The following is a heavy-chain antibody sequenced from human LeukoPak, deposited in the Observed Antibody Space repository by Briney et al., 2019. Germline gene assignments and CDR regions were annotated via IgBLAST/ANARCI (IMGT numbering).Heavy chain of an antibody. Sequence: GGSLRLSCAASGFTFSRYAMSWVRQAPGKGLEWVSGISGSGGSTYYADSVKGRFTLSRDNSENTLSLQMNSLRAEDTAVYYCARHDWFDPWGQGTLVTVSS. V-gene: IGHV3-23*01. CDR2: ISGSGGST. D-gene: IGHD3-3*01. J-gene: IGHJ5*02. CDR1: GFTFSRYA. CDR3: ARHDWFDP.